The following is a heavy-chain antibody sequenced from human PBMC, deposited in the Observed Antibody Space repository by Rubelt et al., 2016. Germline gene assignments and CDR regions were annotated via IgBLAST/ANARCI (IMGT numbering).Heavy chain of an antibody. Sequence: QVQLVQSGAEVKRPGASVKVSCKASGYPFATYAMHWVRQAPGQRLEWMGWCHAGNGNTQYSQKFPGRVTIPRDTSASAAYMELSSLRSEETAVYYCARSKDTAMVTDADWYFDLWGRGTLVTVSS. CDR1: GYPFATYA. CDR2: CHAGNGNT. V-gene: IGHV1-3*01. CDR3: ARSKDTAMVTDADWYFDL. J-gene: IGHJ2*01. D-gene: IGHD5-18*01.